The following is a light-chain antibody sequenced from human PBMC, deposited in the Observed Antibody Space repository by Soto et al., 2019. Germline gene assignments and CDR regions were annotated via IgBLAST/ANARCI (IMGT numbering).Light chain of an antibody. CDR1: SSDVGAYNY. V-gene: IGLV2-8*01. Sequence: QSVLTQPPSASGSPGQSVTISCTGTSSDVGAYNYVSWYQQHPGKAPKLMIYDVSKRPSGVPDRFSGSKSGNTASLTVSGLQSEDEADCYCISYAGSSIWVFGGGTKLTFL. CDR3: ISYAGSSIWV. CDR2: DVS. J-gene: IGLJ3*02.